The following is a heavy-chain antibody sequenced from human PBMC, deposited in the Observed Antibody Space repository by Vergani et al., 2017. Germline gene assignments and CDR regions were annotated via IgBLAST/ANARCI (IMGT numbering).Heavy chain of an antibody. D-gene: IGHD6-19*01. CDR3: AKFCRSEVAVTFGGFDI. V-gene: IGHV3-23*01. CDR1: GFTFIMHA. Sequence: EVQLLESGGDLVQPGGSLRLSCAASGFTFIMHAMSWVRQAPGKGLEWVSTLSASDRRTHYADSVKGRFTISRDNSKNTLFLHMNSLRAEDTAVYYCAKFCRSEVAVTFGGFDIWGQGTMVTVSS. J-gene: IGHJ3*02. CDR2: LSASDRRT.